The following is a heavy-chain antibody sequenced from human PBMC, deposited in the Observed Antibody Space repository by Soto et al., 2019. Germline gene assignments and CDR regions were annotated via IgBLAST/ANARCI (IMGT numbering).Heavy chain of an antibody. CDR3: ARGPGGSGSYRLPPYFFYYGMDV. Sequence: SETLSLTCTVSGGSISSYYWSWIRQPPGKGLEWIGHVYNSGSTDYNPSLKGRVSISVDTSKNQFSLKLSSVTAADTAMFFCARGPGGSGSYRLPPYFFYYGMDVWGQGTTVTVSS. J-gene: IGHJ6*02. D-gene: IGHD3-10*01. CDR1: GGSISSYY. CDR2: VYNSGST. V-gene: IGHV4-59*01.